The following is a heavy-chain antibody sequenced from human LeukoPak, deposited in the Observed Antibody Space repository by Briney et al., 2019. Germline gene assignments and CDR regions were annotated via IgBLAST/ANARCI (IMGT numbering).Heavy chain of an antibody. D-gene: IGHD6-6*01. CDR2: ISGSGGST. CDR1: GFTFSSYA. Sequence: GGSLRLSCAASGFTFSSYAMSWVRQAPGKGLEWVSAISGSGGSTYYADSVKGRFTISRDNSKNTLYLQMNRLRADDTAVYYCATTFSTLSGTFDIWGQGTMVTVSS. CDR3: ATTFSTLSGTFDI. J-gene: IGHJ3*02. V-gene: IGHV3-23*01.